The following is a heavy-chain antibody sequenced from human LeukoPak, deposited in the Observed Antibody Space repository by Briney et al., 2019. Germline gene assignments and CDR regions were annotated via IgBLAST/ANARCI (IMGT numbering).Heavy chain of an antibody. D-gene: IGHD6-13*01. J-gene: IGHJ4*02. CDR1: GFTFTSYG. CDR2: ISAYNGNT. V-gene: IGHV1-18*04. Sequence: ASVKVSCKASGFTFTSYGISRVRQAPGQGLEWMGWISAYNGNTNYAQKLQGRVTMTTDTSTSTAYMELRSLRSDDTAVYYCATTKRSIAAAGKPLDYWGQGTLVTVSS. CDR3: ATTKRSIAAAGKPLDY.